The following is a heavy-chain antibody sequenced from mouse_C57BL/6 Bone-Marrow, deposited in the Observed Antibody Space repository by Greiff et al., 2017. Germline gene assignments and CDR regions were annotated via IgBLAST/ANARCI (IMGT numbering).Heavy chain of an antibody. CDR1: GFTFSNYW. CDR2: IRLKSDNYAT. V-gene: IGHV6-3*01. D-gene: IGHD2-14*01. CDR3: TTGGYERGYAMDY. Sequence: EVQRVESGGGLVQPGGSMKLSCVASGFTFSNYWMNWVRQSPEKGLEWVAQIRLKSDNYATHYAESVKGRFTIARADSKSRVYLQMNNLRAEDTGRDYCTTGGYERGYAMDYWGQGTSVTGSS. J-gene: IGHJ4*01.